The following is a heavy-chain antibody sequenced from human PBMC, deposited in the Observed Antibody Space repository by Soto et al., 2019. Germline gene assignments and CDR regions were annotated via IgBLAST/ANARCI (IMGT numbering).Heavy chain of an antibody. CDR1: GYTFTGYY. J-gene: IGHJ4*02. D-gene: IGHD2-2*01. Sequence: ASVKVSCKASGYTFTGYYMHWVRQAPGQGLEWMGWINPNSGGTNYAQKFQGWVTMTRDTSISTAYMELSRLRSDDTAVYYCASGVNIVVVPAAMGSANYFDYWGQGTLVTVS. CDR3: ASGVNIVVVPAAMGSANYFDY. V-gene: IGHV1-2*04. CDR2: INPNSGGT.